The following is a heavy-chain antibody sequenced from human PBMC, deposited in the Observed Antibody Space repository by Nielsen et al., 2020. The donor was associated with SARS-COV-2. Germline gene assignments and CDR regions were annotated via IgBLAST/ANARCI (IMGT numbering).Heavy chain of an antibody. D-gene: IGHD6-13*01. CDR3: ARHSSSWGFDP. J-gene: IGHJ5*02. Sequence: GESLKISCAASGFTFSSYGMHWVRQAPGKGLEWVAVIWYDGSNKYYADSVKGRFTISRDNSKNTLYLQMNSLRAEDTAVYYCARHSSSWGFDPWGQGTLVTVSS. CDR1: GFTFSSYG. V-gene: IGHV3-33*01. CDR2: IWYDGSNK.